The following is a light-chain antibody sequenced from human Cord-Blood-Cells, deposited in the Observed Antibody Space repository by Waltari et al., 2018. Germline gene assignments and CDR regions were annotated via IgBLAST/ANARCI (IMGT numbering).Light chain of an antibody. CDR1: SSDVGGYNY. Sequence: QSSLTQPRSVSGSPGHSVTPPCTGTSSDVGGYNYVSWYQQHPGKAPKLMIYDVSKRPAGVPDRFSGSKSGNTASRTISGLQAEDEADYYCCSYAGSYTLVFGGGTKLTVL. V-gene: IGLV2-11*01. CDR3: CSYAGSYTLV. CDR2: DVS. J-gene: IGLJ2*01.